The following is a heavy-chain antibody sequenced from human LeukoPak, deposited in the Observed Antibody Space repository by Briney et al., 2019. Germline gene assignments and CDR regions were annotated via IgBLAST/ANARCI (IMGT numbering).Heavy chain of an antibody. CDR1: GGTFSSYT. CDR2: IIPILGVA. CDR3: ASFAMVKYDY. D-gene: IGHD5-18*01. V-gene: IGHV1-69*02. J-gene: IGHJ4*02. Sequence: SVKVSCKASGGTFSSYTISWVRQAPGQGLEWMGRIIPILGVANYAQKFQGRVTITADKSTSTAYMELSSLRSEDTAAYYCASFAMVKYDYWGQGTLVTISS.